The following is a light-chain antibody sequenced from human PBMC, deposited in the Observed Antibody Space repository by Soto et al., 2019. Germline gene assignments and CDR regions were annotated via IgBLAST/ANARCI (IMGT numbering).Light chain of an antibody. CDR3: QQYNNWPPIT. CDR2: DAS. CDR1: QSVSSD. Sequence: EIVLTQSPATLSLSPGERATLSCLASQSVSSDLAWYQQKPGQAPRLLLYDASNRATGIPARFSGSGSGTDFTLTISSLEPEDFAVYYCQQYNNWPPITFGQGTRLEIK. J-gene: IGKJ5*01. V-gene: IGKV3-11*01.